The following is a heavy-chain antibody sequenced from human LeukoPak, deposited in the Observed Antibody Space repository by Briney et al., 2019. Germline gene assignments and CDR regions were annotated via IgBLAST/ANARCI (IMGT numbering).Heavy chain of an antibody. CDR3: AKERAFGTWLGDY. Sequence: GGALRLSCAASGFTFSNYAMTWVRQAPGKGLEWVSAITGSGGGTYYADSVKGWFTISRDNSKNTLYLQMNSLRAEDTAVYYCAKERAFGTWLGDYWGQGTLVTVSS. D-gene: IGHD2/OR15-2a*01. CDR1: GFTFSNYA. J-gene: IGHJ4*02. CDR2: ITGSGGGT. V-gene: IGHV3-23*01.